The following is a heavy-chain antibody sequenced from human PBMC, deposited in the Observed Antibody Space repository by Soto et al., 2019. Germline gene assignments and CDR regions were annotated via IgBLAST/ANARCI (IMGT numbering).Heavy chain of an antibody. J-gene: IGHJ3*02. CDR1: GYTFTSYG. CDR2: ISAYNGNT. Sequence: SSVKVSCKASGYTFTSYGISWVRQAPGQGLEWMGWISAYNGNTNYAQKLQGRVTMTTDTSTSTAYMELRSLRSDDTAVYYCARDRENYYDSSGYYAANDAFDIWG. D-gene: IGHD3-22*01. CDR3: ARDRENYYDSSGYYAANDAFDI. V-gene: IGHV1-18*01.